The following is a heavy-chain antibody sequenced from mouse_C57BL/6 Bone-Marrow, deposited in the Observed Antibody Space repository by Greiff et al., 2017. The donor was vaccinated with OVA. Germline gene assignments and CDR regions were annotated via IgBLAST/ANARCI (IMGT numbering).Heavy chain of an antibody. Sequence: LQESGPELVKPGASVKLSCKASGYTFTSYDINWVKQRPGQGLEWIGWIYPRDGSTMYNEKFKGKATLTVDTSSSTAYMELHSLTSEDSAVYFCARGYYGSSFYWYFDVWGTGTTVTVSS. V-gene: IGHV1-85*01. J-gene: IGHJ1*03. CDR3: ARGYYGSSFYWYFDV. CDR1: GYTFTSYD. D-gene: IGHD1-1*01. CDR2: IYPRDGST.